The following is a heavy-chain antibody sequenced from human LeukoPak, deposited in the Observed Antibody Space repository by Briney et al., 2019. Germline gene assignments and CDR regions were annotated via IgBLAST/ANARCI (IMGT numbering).Heavy chain of an antibody. D-gene: IGHD6-19*01. Sequence: ASVKVSCKASGYTFTSYDINWVRQATGQGLEWMGWMNPNSGNTGYAQKFQGRVTMTRNTSISTAYMELSSLRSEDTAVYYCARGIAVAGAPYFDYWGQGTLVTVSS. CDR2: MNPNSGNT. V-gene: IGHV1-8*01. CDR3: ARGIAVAGAPYFDY. J-gene: IGHJ4*02. CDR1: GYTFTSYD.